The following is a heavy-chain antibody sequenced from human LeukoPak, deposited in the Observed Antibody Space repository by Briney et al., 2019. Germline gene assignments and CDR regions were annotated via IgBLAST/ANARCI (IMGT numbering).Heavy chain of an antibody. Sequence: GGSLRLSCAASGFTFSSYAMHWVRQAPGKGLEWVAVISYDGSNKYYADSVKGRFTISRDNSKNTLYLQVNSLRAEDTAVYYCARATPRIQLWYDDYWGQGTLVTVSS. CDR3: ARATPRIQLWYDDY. CDR1: GFTFSSYA. D-gene: IGHD5-18*01. V-gene: IGHV3-30-3*01. J-gene: IGHJ4*02. CDR2: ISYDGSNK.